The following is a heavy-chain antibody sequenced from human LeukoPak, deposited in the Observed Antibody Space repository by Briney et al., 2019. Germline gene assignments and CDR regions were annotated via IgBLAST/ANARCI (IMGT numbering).Heavy chain of an antibody. D-gene: IGHD2-2*01. CDR1: GGTFSSYA. J-gene: IGHJ6*03. V-gene: IGHV1-69*05. CDR3: ARGDVVVPAARPAVALYFGYYYYMDV. CDR2: IIPIFGTA. Sequence: ASVKVSCKASGGTFSSYAISWVRQAPGQGLEWMGGIIPIFGTANYAQKFQGRVTITTDESTSTAYMELSSLRSEDTAVYYCARGDVVVPAARPAVALYFGYYYYMDVWGKGTTVTVSS.